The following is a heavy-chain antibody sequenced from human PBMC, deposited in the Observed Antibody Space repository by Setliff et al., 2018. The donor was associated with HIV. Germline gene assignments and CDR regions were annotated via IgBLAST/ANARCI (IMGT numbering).Heavy chain of an antibody. CDR1: GGSISSHY. CDR3: ARHRDPPGSRWIFYYYYMDL. D-gene: IGHD6-13*01. Sequence: PSETLSLTCTVSGGSISSHYWSWIRQPPGKGLEWIGYIYYSGSPNYNPSLSSRVTISVDTSKNQVSLRLSSVTAADTGVYYCARHRDPPGSRWIFYYYYMDLWGAGTTVTVSS. CDR2: IYYSGSP. J-gene: IGHJ6*03. V-gene: IGHV4-59*08.